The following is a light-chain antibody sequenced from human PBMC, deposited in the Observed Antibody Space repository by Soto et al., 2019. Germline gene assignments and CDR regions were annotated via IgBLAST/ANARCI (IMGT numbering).Light chain of an antibody. Sequence: DIQMTQSASSLPASVGDTVTISCQASQDISKYLNWFQQRPGKAPKLLIYDVFNVETGVPSRFSGRGSGTDFSLIINNLQPEDFATYYCQQYDQLPITFGGGTKVDI. CDR3: QQYDQLPIT. V-gene: IGKV1-33*01. J-gene: IGKJ4*01. CDR1: QDISKY. CDR2: DVF.